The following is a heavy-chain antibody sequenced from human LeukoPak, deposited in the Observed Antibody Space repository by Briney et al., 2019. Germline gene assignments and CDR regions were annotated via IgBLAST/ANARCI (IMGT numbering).Heavy chain of an antibody. CDR1: GFTFSSYG. V-gene: IGHV3-23*01. Sequence: GGSLRLSCAASGFTFSSYGMSWVRQAPGKGLEWVSAISGSGGSTYYADSVKGRFTISRDNSKNTLYLQMNSLRAEDTAVYYCAKDLSSGWYSFDYWGQGTLVTVSS. CDR2: ISGSGGST. J-gene: IGHJ4*02. D-gene: IGHD6-19*01. CDR3: AKDLSSGWYSFDY.